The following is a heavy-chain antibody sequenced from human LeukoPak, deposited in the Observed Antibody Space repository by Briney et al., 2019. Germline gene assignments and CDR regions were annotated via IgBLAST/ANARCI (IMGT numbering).Heavy chain of an antibody. J-gene: IGHJ2*01. Sequence: GGSLRLSCAASGFSFSSYDMHWVRQVPGGGPEWVSCIGNGADTHYAASVKGRFTISRENAKNSFFLQMNSLRAGDTAVYFCARGFDYYDSSAYYRNYYFDLWGRGTLVTVSS. CDR3: ARGFDYYDSSAYYRNYYFDL. D-gene: IGHD3-22*01. V-gene: IGHV3-13*01. CDR2: IGNGADT. CDR1: GFSFSSYD.